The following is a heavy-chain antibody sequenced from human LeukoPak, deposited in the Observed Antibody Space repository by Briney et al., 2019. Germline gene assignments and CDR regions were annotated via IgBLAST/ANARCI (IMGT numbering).Heavy chain of an antibody. CDR3: ARESAAANVDY. CDR2: INPNSGGT. CDR1: GYTFTGYY. D-gene: IGHD2-2*01. Sequence: ASVTVSCKAFGYTFTGYYMHWVRQAPGQGLEWMGWINPNSGGTNYAQKFQGRVTMTRDTSISTAYMELSRLRSDDAAVYYCARESAAANVDYWGQGTLVTVSS. V-gene: IGHV1-2*02. J-gene: IGHJ4*02.